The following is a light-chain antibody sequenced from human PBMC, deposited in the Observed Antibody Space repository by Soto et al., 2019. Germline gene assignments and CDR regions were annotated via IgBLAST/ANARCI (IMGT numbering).Light chain of an antibody. V-gene: IGKV1-27*01. CDR2: AAS. J-gene: IGKJ1*01. CDR3: QRYNNAPRT. CDR1: QGISNY. Sequence: IQMTQSPSALSVSVGDSVPITCRARQGISNYLAWSQQRPGQAPTLLIYAASTLQSGVPSRFTGRRSGTDFTLTISSLQPEDVAPYYCQRYNNAPRTYGQGTKVDIK.